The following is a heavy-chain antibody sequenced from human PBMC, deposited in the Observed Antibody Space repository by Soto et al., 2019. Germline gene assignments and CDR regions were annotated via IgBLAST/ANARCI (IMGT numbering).Heavy chain of an antibody. V-gene: IGHV4-61*01. CDR1: GGSVNSGSYY. CDR3: ARSLIRGAVAGVYY. J-gene: IGHJ4*02. D-gene: IGHD6-19*01. Sequence: SETLSLTCTVSGGSVNSGSYYWSWIRQPPGKGLEWIGYIYYSGSTNYNPSLKSRVTILVDTSKNQFSLKLSSVTAADTAVYYCARSLIRGAVAGVYYWGQGTLVTVSS. CDR2: IYYSGST.